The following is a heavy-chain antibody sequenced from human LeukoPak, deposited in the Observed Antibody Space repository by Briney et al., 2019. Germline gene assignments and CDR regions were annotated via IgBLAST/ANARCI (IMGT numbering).Heavy chain of an antibody. D-gene: IGHD3-22*01. CDR1: GGSISNYY. Sequence: PSESLSLTCTVAGGSISNYYWSWIRQPPGKGLEWIGYVTQSGNTNYIPSLKSRGTISLDTSKNHFTLNLTSVSAADTAVYYCARERYYYDSSGYYGHFDYWGQGTLVTV. CDR3: ARERYYYDSSGYYGHFDY. J-gene: IGHJ4*02. CDR2: VTQSGNT. V-gene: IGHV4-59*01.